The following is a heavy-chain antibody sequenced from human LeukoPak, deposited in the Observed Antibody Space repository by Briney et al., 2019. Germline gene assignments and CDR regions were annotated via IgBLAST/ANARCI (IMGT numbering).Heavy chain of an antibody. CDR1: GYTFTSYG. J-gene: IGHJ4*02. Sequence: AASVKVSCKASGYTFTSYGISWVRQAPGQGLEWMGWISAYNGNTNYAQKLQGRVTMTTDTSTSTAYMELRSLRSDDTAVYYCARGLGDYDFWSGYPFDYWGQGTLVTVSS. D-gene: IGHD3-3*01. V-gene: IGHV1-18*01. CDR3: ARGLGDYDFWSGYPFDY. CDR2: ISAYNGNT.